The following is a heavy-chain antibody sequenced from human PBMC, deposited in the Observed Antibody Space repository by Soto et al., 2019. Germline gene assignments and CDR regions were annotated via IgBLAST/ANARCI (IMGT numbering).Heavy chain of an antibody. CDR2: FDPEDGET. CDR1: GYTFTSYG. V-gene: IGHV1-24*01. CDR3: ATGVATGHRNYYYYMDV. D-gene: IGHD5-12*01. Sequence: ASVKVSCKASGYTFTSYGISWVRQAPGKGLEWMGGFDPEDGETIYAQKFQGRVTMTEDTSTDTAYMELSSLRSEDTAAYYCATGVATGHRNYYYYMDVWGKGTKVTVSS. J-gene: IGHJ6*03.